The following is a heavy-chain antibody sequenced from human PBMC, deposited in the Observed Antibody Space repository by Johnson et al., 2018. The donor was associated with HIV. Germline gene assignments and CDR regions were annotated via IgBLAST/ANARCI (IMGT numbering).Heavy chain of an antibody. J-gene: IGHJ3*01. CDR1: GFTFISYD. V-gene: IGHV3-30*03. D-gene: IGHD3-9*01. CDR2: ISNDGSNK. Sequence: QVQLVESGGGVGQPGRSLKVPCAASGFTFISYDTQWVRQAPGKGLEWVAVISNDGSNKYYAASVKGRFTISRDNSKNTLYLQMNSLRAEDTAVYYCARDGRDLVTRGSFDVWGQGTVVTVSS. CDR3: ARDGRDLVTRGSFDV.